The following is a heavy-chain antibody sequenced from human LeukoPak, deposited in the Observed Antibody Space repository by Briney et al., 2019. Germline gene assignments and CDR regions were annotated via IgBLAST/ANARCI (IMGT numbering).Heavy chain of an antibody. D-gene: IGHD2-2*01. V-gene: IGHV3-30*02. CDR1: GFTFDDYG. Sequence: GGSLRLSCAASGFTFDDYGMSWARQAPGKGLEWVAFIRYDGSNKYYADSVKGRFTISRYNSKNTLYLQMNSLRVEDTAVYYCTKDRGNTSPVDYWGQGTLVTVSS. J-gene: IGHJ4*02. CDR2: IRYDGSNK. CDR3: TKDRGNTSPVDY.